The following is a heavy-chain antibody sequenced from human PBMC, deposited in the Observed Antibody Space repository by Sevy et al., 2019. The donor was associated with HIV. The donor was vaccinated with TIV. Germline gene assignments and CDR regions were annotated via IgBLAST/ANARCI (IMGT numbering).Heavy chain of an antibody. Sequence: GGSLRLSCAASGFTFSSYAMSWVRQAPGKGLEWASAISGSGGSTYYADSVKGRFTISRDNSKNTLYLQMNSLRAEDTAVYYCAKLVVHYYYMDVWGKGTTVTVSS. CDR1: GFTFSSYA. J-gene: IGHJ6*03. V-gene: IGHV3-23*01. D-gene: IGHD3-22*01. CDR3: AKLVVHYYYMDV. CDR2: ISGSGGST.